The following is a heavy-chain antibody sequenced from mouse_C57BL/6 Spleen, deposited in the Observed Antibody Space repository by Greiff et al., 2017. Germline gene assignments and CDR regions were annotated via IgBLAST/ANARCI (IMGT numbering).Heavy chain of an antibody. CDR2: IYPGDGDT. CDR3: AGSSNYEDAWVAY. CDR1: GYAFSSYW. V-gene: IGHV1-80*01. Sequence: QVQLQQPGAELVKPGASVKISCKASGYAFSSYWMHWVKQRPGKGLEWIGQIYPGDGDTNYNGKFKDKATLTADKSSSTAYMQLSSLTSEDSAVYFCAGSSNYEDAWVAYWGQGTLVTVSA. J-gene: IGHJ3*01. D-gene: IGHD2-5*01.